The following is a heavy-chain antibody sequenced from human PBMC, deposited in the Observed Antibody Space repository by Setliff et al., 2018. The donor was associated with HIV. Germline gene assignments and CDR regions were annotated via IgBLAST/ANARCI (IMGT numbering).Heavy chain of an antibody. V-gene: IGHV4-34*01. J-gene: IGHJ4*02. Sequence: SETLSLTCAVYGGSFSGSYWSWIRQPPGKGLEWIGEINHSGSTNYNPSLKSRVTISVDTSKNQFSLKLSFVTAADTAVYYCARVIGWNDAGDYWGRGTLVTVSS. CDR3: ARVIGWNDAGDY. D-gene: IGHD1-1*01. CDR1: GGSFSGSY. CDR2: INHSGST.